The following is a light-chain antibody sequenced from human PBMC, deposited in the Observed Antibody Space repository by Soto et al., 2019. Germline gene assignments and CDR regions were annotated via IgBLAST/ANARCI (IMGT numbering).Light chain of an antibody. CDR1: QSVSSN. J-gene: IGKJ4*01. V-gene: IGKV3-11*01. CDR2: GAS. Sequence: EIVFTQSPCTLSLPPGERATLSCRASQSVSSNLAWYQQKPGQAPRLLIYGASSRATGIPDRFSGSGSGTDFTLTISSLEPEDFAVYYCQQRRNLPHLPFGGGAKVDI. CDR3: QQRRNLPHLP.